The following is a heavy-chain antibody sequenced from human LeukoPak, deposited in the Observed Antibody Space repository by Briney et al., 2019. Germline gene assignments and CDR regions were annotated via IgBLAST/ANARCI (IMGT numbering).Heavy chain of an antibody. Sequence: SETLSLTCAVNGGSFSGYYWSWIRQPPGKGLEWIGEINHSGSTNYNPSLKSRVTISVDTSKNQFSLKLSSVTAADTAVYYCARGAWGSGSYRRARFDYWGQGTLVTVSS. CDR1: GGSFSGYY. CDR2: INHSGST. CDR3: ARGAWGSGSYRRARFDY. D-gene: IGHD3-10*01. V-gene: IGHV4-34*01. J-gene: IGHJ4*02.